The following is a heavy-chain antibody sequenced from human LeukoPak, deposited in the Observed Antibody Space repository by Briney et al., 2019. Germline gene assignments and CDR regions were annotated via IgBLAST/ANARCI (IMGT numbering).Heavy chain of an antibody. Sequence: GGSLRLSCAASGFPFSAYSMNWVRQAPGRGLEWVSSISGSSSYMFYADSVKGRFTISRDNAKNSLYLQMNSLRAEDTAVYYCAKAYYDSSGYSYYFDYWGQGTLVTVSS. CDR1: GFPFSAYS. D-gene: IGHD3-22*01. CDR2: ISGSSSYM. V-gene: IGHV3-21*01. J-gene: IGHJ4*02. CDR3: AKAYYDSSGYSYYFDY.